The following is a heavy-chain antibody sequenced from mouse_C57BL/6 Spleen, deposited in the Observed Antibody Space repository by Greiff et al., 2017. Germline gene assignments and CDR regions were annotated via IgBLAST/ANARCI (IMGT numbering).Heavy chain of an antibody. J-gene: IGHJ4*01. D-gene: IGHD1-1*01. V-gene: IGHV1-64*01. CDR2: IHPNSGST. Sequence: VQLQQPGAELVKPGASVKLSCKASGYTFTSYWMHWVKQRPGQGLEWIGMIHPNSGSTNYNEKFKSKATLTVDKSSSTAYMQLSSLTSEDSAVYYCASPYYYGSYYYAMDYWGQGTSVTVSS. CDR1: GYTFTSYW. CDR3: ASPYYYGSYYYAMDY.